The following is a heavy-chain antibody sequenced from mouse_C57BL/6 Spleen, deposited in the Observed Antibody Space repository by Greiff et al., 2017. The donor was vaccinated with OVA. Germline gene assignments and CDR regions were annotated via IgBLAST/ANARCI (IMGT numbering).Heavy chain of an antibody. Sequence: QVQLKQPGAELVKPGASVKLSCKASGYTFTSYWMQWVKQRPGQGLEWIGEIDPSDSYTNYNQKFNGKATLTVDTSSSTAYMQLSSLTSEDSAVYYCARGQYGTRYYAMDYWGQGTSVTVSS. J-gene: IGHJ4*01. CDR2: IDPSDSYT. CDR1: GYTFTSYW. V-gene: IGHV1-50*01. CDR3: ARGQYGTRYYAMDY. D-gene: IGHD1-1*01.